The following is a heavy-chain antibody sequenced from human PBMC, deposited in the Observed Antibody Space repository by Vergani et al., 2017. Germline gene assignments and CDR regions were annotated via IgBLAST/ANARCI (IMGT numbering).Heavy chain of an antibody. CDR2: ISYDGSNK. V-gene: IGHV3-30-3*01. D-gene: IGHD2-2*01. J-gene: IGHJ5*02. CDR3: ARDPYCSSTSCHEGWFDP. CDR1: GFTFSSYA. Sequence: VQLVESGGGVVQPGRSLRLSCAASGFTFSSYAMHWVRQAPGKGLEWVAVISYDGSNKYYADSVKGRFTISRDNSKNTLYLQMNSLRAEDTAVYYCARDPYCSSTSCHEGWFDPWGQGTLVTVSS.